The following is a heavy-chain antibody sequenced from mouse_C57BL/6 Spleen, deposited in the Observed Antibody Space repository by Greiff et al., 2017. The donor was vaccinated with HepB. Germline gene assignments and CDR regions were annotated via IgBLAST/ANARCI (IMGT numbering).Heavy chain of an antibody. V-gene: IGHV1-72*01. Sequence: VKLMESGAELVKPGASVKLSCKASGYTFTSYWMHWVKQRPGRGLEWIGRIDPNSGGTKYNEKFKSKATLTVDKPSSTAYMQLSSLTSEDSAVYYCARNRDYDYDGAWFAYWGQGTLVTVSA. D-gene: IGHD2-4*01. CDR2: IDPNSGGT. J-gene: IGHJ3*01. CDR3: ARNRDYDYDGAWFAY. CDR1: GYTFTSYW.